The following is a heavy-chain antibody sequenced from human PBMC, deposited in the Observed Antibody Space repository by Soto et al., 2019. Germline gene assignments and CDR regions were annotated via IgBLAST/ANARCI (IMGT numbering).Heavy chain of an antibody. J-gene: IGHJ6*02. CDR1: GFTFSSYG. CDR2: IWYDGSNK. Sequence: QVQLVESGGGVVQPGRSLRLSCAASGFTFSSYGMHWVRQAPGKGPEWVAVIWYDGSNKYYADSVKGRFTISRDNSKNTLYLQMNSLRAEDTAVYYCARGGSYYYYYYGMDVWGQGTTVTVSS. CDR3: ARGGSYYYYYYGMDV. D-gene: IGHD1-26*01. V-gene: IGHV3-33*01.